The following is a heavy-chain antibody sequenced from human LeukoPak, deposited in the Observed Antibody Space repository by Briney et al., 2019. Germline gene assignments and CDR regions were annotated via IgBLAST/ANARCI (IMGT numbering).Heavy chain of an antibody. CDR2: INPNSGGT. Sequence: GASVKVSCKASGYTFTGYYMHWVRQAPGQGLEWMGRINPNSGGTNYAQKFQGRVTMTRDTSISTAYMELSRLRSDDTAVYYCARERYYGSGSYFDYRGQGTLVTVSS. J-gene: IGHJ4*02. D-gene: IGHD3-10*01. CDR3: ARERYYGSGSYFDY. CDR1: GYTFTGYY. V-gene: IGHV1-2*06.